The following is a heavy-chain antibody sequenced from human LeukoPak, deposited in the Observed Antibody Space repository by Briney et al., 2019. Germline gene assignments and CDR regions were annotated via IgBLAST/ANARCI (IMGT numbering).Heavy chain of an antibody. D-gene: IGHD4-17*01. V-gene: IGHV1-69*13. Sequence: SVKVSCKASGGTFSSYAISWVRQAPGQGLEWMGGIIPIFGTANYAQKFQGRVTITADESTSTAYMELSSLRSEDTAVYYCARGGGPWGYGDYERFFDYWGQGTLVTVSS. CDR3: ARGGGPWGYGDYERFFDY. CDR1: GGTFSSYA. CDR2: IIPIFGTA. J-gene: IGHJ4*02.